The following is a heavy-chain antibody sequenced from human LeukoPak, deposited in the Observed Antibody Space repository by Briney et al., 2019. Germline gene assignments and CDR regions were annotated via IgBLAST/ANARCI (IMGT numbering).Heavy chain of an antibody. D-gene: IGHD5-24*01. CDR1: GGSVSSGSYY. CDR2: IYYSGST. J-gene: IGHJ3*02. V-gene: IGHV4-61*01. Sequence: SETLSLTCTVSGGSVSSGSYYWTWIRQPPGKGLECIGYIYYSGSTNYNPSLKSRVTISVDTSKNQFSLKLSSVTAADTAVYYCARDTSPWLQRGGIDIWGQGTMVTVSS. CDR3: ARDTSPWLQRGGIDI.